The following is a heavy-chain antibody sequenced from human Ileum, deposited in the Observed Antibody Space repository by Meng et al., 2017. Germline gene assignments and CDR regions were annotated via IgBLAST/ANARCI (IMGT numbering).Heavy chain of an antibody. CDR2: AGT. V-gene: IGHV4-61*08. CDR3: ARDHWGSLDY. CDR1: GGYVSTSDYQ. D-gene: IGHD7-27*01. Sequence: QVQLQESGPGLVMPSEALSFICTVSGGYVSTSDYQWGWIRQPPGKGLEWIGYAGTNYNPSLKSRVTISVDTSKRQFSRKLTSVTAADTAVYYCARDHWGSLDYWGQGILVTVSS. J-gene: IGHJ4*02.